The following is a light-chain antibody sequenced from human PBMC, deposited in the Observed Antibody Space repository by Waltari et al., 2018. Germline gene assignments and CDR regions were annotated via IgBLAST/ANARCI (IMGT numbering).Light chain of an antibody. Sequence: TVVTQEPSLSVSPGGQVTPTWSLSSGSLSTTSYATWYQQTPGQAPRTLVYKANARSSGVPDRFSGSILGNTAALTITGAQADDESDYYCALYMGSGIWVFGGGTRLTVL. J-gene: IGLJ3*02. CDR2: KAN. CDR1: SGSLSTTSY. V-gene: IGLV8-61*01. CDR3: ALYMGSGIWV.